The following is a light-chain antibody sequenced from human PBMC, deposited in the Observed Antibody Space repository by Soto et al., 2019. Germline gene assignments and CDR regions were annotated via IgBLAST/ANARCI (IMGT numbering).Light chain of an antibody. CDR3: QQYNNWPALT. CDR1: QSVSSN. CDR2: DAS. Sequence: EIVMPQSPATLSLSPGERATLSCRASQSVSSNSAWYQQKPGQAPRLLIYDASTRATGIPARFSGSGSGTELTLTISSLQSEDCAVYYCQQYNNWPALTFAGGTKVEIK. V-gene: IGKV3-15*01. J-gene: IGKJ4*01.